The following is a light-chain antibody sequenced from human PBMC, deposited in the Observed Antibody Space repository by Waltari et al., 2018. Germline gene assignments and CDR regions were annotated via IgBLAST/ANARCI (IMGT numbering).Light chain of an antibody. CDR1: SSDIGAYNF. CDR2: EVT. J-gene: IGLJ3*02. CDR3: SSYVASSTLWV. V-gene: IGLV2-14*01. Sequence: QSALTQPASVSGSPGQSITISCTGTSSDIGAYNFVSWYQQDPGKAPKVLIYEVTNRPEGGSDRFSGSKFGNTASLTISGLQAEDEGHYYCSSYVASSTLWVFGGGTKLTVL.